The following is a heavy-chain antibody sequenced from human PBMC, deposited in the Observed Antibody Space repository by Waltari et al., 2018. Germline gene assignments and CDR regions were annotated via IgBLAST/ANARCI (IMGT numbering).Heavy chain of an antibody. CDR2: IYTSGST. CDR3: ASQKGLWFRELLPTTRGDYYGMDV. CDR1: GGSISSGSYY. Sequence: QVQLQESGPGLVKPSQTLSLTCTVSGGSISSGSYYWSWIRQPAGKGLEWIGYIYTSGSTNYNPSLKSRVTISVDTSKNQFSLKLSSVTAADTAVYYCASQKGLWFRELLPTTRGDYYGMDVWGQGTTVTVSS. D-gene: IGHD3-10*01. V-gene: IGHV4-61*09. J-gene: IGHJ6*02.